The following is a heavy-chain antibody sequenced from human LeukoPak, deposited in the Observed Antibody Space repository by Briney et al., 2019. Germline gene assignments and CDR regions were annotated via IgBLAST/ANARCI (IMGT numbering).Heavy chain of an antibody. CDR2: IYYSGST. CDR3: ARGRGRQGIAARPGIDY. J-gene: IGHJ4*02. V-gene: IGHV4-31*03. CDR1: GGSISSGGYY. D-gene: IGHD6-6*01. Sequence: SETLSLTCTVSGGSISSGGYYWSWIRQHPGKGLEWIGYIYYSGSTYYNPSLKSRVTISVDTSKNQFSLKLSSVTAADTAVYYCARGRGRQGIAARPGIDYWGQGTLVTVSS.